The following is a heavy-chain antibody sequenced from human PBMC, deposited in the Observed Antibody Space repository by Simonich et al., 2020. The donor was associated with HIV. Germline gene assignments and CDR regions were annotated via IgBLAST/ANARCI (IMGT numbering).Heavy chain of an antibody. V-gene: IGHV3-9*01. CDR1: GFTFDDFA. CDR2: ISWKSSDI. CDR3: AKGSGYSYGGPIDY. Sequence: EVQLVESGGGLVQPGRSLRLSCAASGFTFDDFAVHWVRQAAGKGLEGGSGISWKSSDIGYADAVKGRLTIARDNAKNSLYLQMNSLRAEDTALYYCAKGSGYSYGGPIDYWGQGTLVTVSS. J-gene: IGHJ4*02. D-gene: IGHD5-18*01.